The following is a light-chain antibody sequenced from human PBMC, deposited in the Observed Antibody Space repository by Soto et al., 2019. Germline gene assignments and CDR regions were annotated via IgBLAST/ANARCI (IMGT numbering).Light chain of an antibody. CDR1: SSDFGGYNF. V-gene: IGLV2-14*01. CDR3: SSYTSNITPYV. CDR2: HVT. J-gene: IGLJ1*01. Sequence: QSVLTQPASMSGSPGQSITISCTGTSSDFGGYNFVSWYQQHPGKAPKLMIYHVTNRPSGVSSRFSGSKSSNTASLTISGLQAEDEADCYCSSYTSNITPYVFGTGTKVTVL.